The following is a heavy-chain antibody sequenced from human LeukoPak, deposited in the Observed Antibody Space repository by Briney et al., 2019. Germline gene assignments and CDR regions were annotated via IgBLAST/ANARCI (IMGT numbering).Heavy chain of an antibody. V-gene: IGHV3-23*01. Sequence: GGSLRLSCAASGFTFSSYAMSWVRQAPGKGLEWVSGISGSGGSTYYADSVRGRFTISRDSSKNTLYLQMNSLRAEDTAVYYCAKESVYYDSSVYFDYWAQGTLVTVSP. J-gene: IGHJ4*02. CDR3: AKESVYYDSSVYFDY. D-gene: IGHD3-22*01. CDR1: GFTFSSYA. CDR2: ISGSGGST.